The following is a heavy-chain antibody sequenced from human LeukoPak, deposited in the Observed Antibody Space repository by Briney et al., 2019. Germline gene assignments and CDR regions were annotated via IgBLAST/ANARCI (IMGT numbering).Heavy chain of an antibody. CDR3: ARGDYSDGGGGTWFDP. CDR2: IHPSGTT. J-gene: IGHJ5*02. CDR1: GSSMSDYY. D-gene: IGHD4-17*01. Sequence: SETLSLTCTVSGSSMSDYYWSFIRQPAGKGLEWIGRIHPSGTTYFNPSLKSRVTMSVDTSQSQFSLRLTSMTAADTAVYFCARGDYSDGGGGTWFDPWGQGIRVAVSS. V-gene: IGHV4-4*07.